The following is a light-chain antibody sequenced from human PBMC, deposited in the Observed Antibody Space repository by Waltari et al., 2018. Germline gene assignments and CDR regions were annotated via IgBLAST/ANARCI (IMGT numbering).Light chain of an antibody. CDR1: QSVSSN. CDR3: QQPYTFPYT. J-gene: IGKJ4*01. Sequence: EIVMTQSPATLSVSPGERATLSCRASQSVSSNLAWYQQKPVQPLRILIFDASRRATGIPARFSGSGSGTEFTLTINSLQPEDFVTYYCQQPYTFPYTFGGGTKVEIK. V-gene: IGKV3-15*01. CDR2: DAS.